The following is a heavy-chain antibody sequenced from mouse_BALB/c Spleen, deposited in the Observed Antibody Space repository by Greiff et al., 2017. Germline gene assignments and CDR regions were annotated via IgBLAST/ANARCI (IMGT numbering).Heavy chain of an antibody. J-gene: IGHJ4*01. CDR3: ARQGGRVGYYYAMDD. Sequence: EVQGVESGGGLVKPGGSLKLSCAASGFAFSSYDMSWVRQTPEKRLEWVAYISSGGGSTYYPDTVKGRFTISRDNAKNTLYLQMSSLKSEDTAMYYCARQGGRVGYYYAMDDWGQGTSGTVSS. CDR1: GFAFSSYD. D-gene: IGHD1-1*02. CDR2: ISSGGGST. V-gene: IGHV5-12-1*01.